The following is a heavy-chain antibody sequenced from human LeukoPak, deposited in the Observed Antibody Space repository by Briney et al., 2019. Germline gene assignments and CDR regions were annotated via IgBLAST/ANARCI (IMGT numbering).Heavy chain of an antibody. J-gene: IGHJ5*02. CDR2: INHSGST. D-gene: IGHD2-2*01. CDR3: ARAPQDIVVVPAARGNWFDP. CDR1: DGSFSGYY. V-gene: IGHV4-34*01. Sequence: PSETLSLTCAVYDGSFSGYYWSWIRQPPGKGLEWIGEINHSGSTNYKPSLKSRVTISVDTSKNQFPLKLSSVTAADTAVYYCARAPQDIVVVPAARGNWFDPWGQGTLVTVSS.